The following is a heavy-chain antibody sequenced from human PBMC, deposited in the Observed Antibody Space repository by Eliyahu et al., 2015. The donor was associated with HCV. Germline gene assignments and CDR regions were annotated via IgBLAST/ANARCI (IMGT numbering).Heavy chain of an antibody. J-gene: IGHJ4*02. CDR3: VVVKEAGAVTTFFDY. D-gene: IGHD4-17*01. CDR2: FHHSGSGNT. V-gene: IGHV4-38-2*01. CDR1: GYAIIXXYF. Sequence: QVQLQESGPGLVKPSETLSLXCXVXGYAIIXXYFWAWVRQPPGKGXEWIGSFHHSGSGNTYYNPFLKSRVTISADTSKSQFTLKLSYVTAADTAIYYCVVVKEAGAVTTFFDYWGQGTLVTVSS.